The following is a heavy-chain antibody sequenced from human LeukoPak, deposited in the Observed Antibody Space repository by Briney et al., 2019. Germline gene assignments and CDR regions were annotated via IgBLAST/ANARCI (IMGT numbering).Heavy chain of an antibody. Sequence: SETLSLTCTVSGGSISSYYWGWIRQPPGKGLEWIGSIYHSGSTYYNPSLKSRVTISVDTSKNQFSLKLSSVTAADTAVYYCARDGDGYGNSYWGRGTLVTVSS. CDR1: GGSISSYY. CDR3: ARDGDGYGNSY. J-gene: IGHJ4*02. D-gene: IGHD5-24*01. V-gene: IGHV4-38-2*02. CDR2: IYHSGST.